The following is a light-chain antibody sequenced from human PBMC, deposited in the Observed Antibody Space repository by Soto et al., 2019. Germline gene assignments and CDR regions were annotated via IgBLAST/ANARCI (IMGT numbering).Light chain of an antibody. CDR3: QHYSYYPWT. CDR2: DAS. V-gene: IGKV1-5*01. Sequence: DIQMTQYTSTLSASVGDRVIITCRTSQSISGWLAWDQQKPGKAPKLLIYDASSLESGVPSRFSGSGSGTEFTLAISSLQPDDFATYYCQHYSYYPWTFGQGTKV. CDR1: QSISGW. J-gene: IGKJ1*01.